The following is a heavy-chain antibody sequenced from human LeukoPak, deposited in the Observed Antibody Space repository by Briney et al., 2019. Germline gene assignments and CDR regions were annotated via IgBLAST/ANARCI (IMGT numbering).Heavy chain of an antibody. CDR1: GFTFSSYS. CDR2: ISSSSSYI. J-gene: IGHJ4*02. V-gene: IGHV3-21*01. Sequence: GGSLRLSCAASGFTFSSYSMNWVSQAPGKGLEWVSFISSSSSYIYYADSVKGRFTISRDNAKNSLYLQMNSLRAEDTAVYYCARDLRSSGYYAFDYWGQGTLVTVSS. D-gene: IGHD3-22*01. CDR3: ARDLRSSGYYAFDY.